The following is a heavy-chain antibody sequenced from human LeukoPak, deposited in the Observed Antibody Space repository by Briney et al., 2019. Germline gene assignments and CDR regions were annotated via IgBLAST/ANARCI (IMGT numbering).Heavy chain of an antibody. CDR2: IFYSGTI. Sequence: PSGTLSLTCAVSGGSISSSNWWSWVRQPPGKGLEWIASIFYSGTIYNNPSLKSRTLISVDTSKNQFSLRLTSVTAADTAVYFCATLDNSFDHWGQGTLVTVSS. CDR1: GGSISSSNW. D-gene: IGHD2/OR15-2a*01. J-gene: IGHJ5*02. CDR3: ATLDNSFDH. V-gene: IGHV4-4*02.